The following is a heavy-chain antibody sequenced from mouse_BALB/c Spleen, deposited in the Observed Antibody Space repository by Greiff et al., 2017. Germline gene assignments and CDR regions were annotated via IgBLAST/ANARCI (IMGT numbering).Heavy chain of an antibody. CDR2: ISYSGST. D-gene: IGHD1-2*01. J-gene: IGHJ4*01. V-gene: IGHV3-2*02. CDR1: GYSITSDYA. CDR3: ARWDYYGYVGAMDY. Sequence: EVKLVESGPGLVKPSQSLSLTCTVTGYSITSDYAWNWIRQFPGNKLEWMGYISYSGSTSYNPSLKSRISITRDTSKNQFFLQLKSVTTEDTATYYCARWDYYGYVGAMDYWGQGTSVTVSS.